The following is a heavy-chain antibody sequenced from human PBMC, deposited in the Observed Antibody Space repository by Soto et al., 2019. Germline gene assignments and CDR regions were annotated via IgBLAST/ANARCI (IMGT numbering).Heavy chain of an antibody. Sequence: QVHLVQSGAEVKKPGASVNISCKTSGYAFTDYFMHWVRQAPGQGLEWMGWINPKSGRTFYAPKFQGRVTMASDTSISTAYMELTTLRSDDTAVYYCARDLTISAPWFDPWGQGTLVTVSS. CDR3: ARDLTISAPWFDP. CDR2: INPKSGRT. J-gene: IGHJ5*02. V-gene: IGHV1-2*02. CDR1: GYAFTDYF. D-gene: IGHD3-3*01.